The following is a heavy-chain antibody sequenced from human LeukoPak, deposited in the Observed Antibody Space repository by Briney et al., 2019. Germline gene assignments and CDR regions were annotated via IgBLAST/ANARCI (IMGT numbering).Heavy chain of an antibody. V-gene: IGHV3-7*01. J-gene: IGHJ4*02. CDR1: GFTFSSYW. Sequence: GGSLRLSCAASGFTFSSYWMSWVRQAPGKGLEWVANIKQDGSEKYYVDSVKGRFTISRDNAKNSLYQQMNSLRAEDTAVYYCARGGWVVVPAAIVTYFDYWGQGTLVTVSS. CDR3: ARGGWVVVPAAIVTYFDY. CDR2: IKQDGSEK. D-gene: IGHD2-2*01.